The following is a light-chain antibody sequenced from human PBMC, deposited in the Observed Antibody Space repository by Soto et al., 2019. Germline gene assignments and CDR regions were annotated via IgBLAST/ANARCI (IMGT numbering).Light chain of an antibody. V-gene: IGKV1-5*01. CDR3: QQYNSFSPWA. CDR2: DAS. CDR1: QSISEW. J-gene: IGKJ1*01. Sequence: DIQMTQSPSTLSASVGDRVTITCRASQSISEWLAWYQQKPGKAPKLLIYDASSFKSGVPSRFSGSGAGTASTPTISSLQPDDFATYYCQQYNSFSPWAFGQGTKVDIK.